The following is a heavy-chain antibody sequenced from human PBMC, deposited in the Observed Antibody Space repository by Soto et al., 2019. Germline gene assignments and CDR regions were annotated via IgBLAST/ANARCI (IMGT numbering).Heavy chain of an antibody. CDR1: GYSFTSYW. D-gene: IGHD6-6*01. J-gene: IGHJ6*02. CDR2: IYPGDSDT. Sequence: PXESLKISFKGSGYSFTSYWIGWVRQIPGKGLEWMGIIYPGDSDTRYSPSFQGQVTISADKSISTAYLQWSSLKASDTAMYYCARLGSIAARSYYYGMDVWGQGTTVTVSS. CDR3: ARLGSIAARSYYYGMDV. V-gene: IGHV5-51*01.